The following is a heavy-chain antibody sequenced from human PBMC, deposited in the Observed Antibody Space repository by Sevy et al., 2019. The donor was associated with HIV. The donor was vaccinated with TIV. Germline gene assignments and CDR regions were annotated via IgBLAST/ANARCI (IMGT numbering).Heavy chain of an antibody. D-gene: IGHD6-6*01. CDR1: GFTFSDYY. CDR2: ISSSGSTI. CDR3: AREDIADRHFDY. J-gene: IGHJ4*02. V-gene: IGHV3-11*01. Sequence: GGSLRLSCVASGFTFSDYYINWIRQAPGKGLEWVSYISSSGSTIYYTDSVKGRFTISRDNAKNSLYLQMNSLRVEDTAVYYCAREDIADRHFDYWGQGTLVTVSS.